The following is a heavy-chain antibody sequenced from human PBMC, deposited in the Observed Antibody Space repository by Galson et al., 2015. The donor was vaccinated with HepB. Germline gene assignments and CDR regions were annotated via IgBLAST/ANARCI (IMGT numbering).Heavy chain of an antibody. V-gene: IGHV1-69*10. Sequence: SVKVSCKASGGTFSSSAISWVRQAPGQGLEWMGGIIPIVGIPNYAQKLQGRVTITADISTSTAYMELSSLRSDDTAVFYCARPLVGAVTGGLGYWGQGTLVTVSS. CDR2: IIPIVGIP. J-gene: IGHJ4*02. CDR3: ARPLVGAVTGGLGY. D-gene: IGHD1-26*01. CDR1: GGTFSSSA.